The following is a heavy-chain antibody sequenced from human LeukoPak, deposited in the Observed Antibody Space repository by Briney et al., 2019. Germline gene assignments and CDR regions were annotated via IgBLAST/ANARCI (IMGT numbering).Heavy chain of an antibody. D-gene: IGHD3-22*01. J-gene: IGHJ4*02. CDR1: GFTFSSYW. CDR2: INSDGSST. Sequence: GSLRLSCAASGFTFSSYWMHWVRQAPGKGLVWVSRINSDGSSTSYADSVKGRLTISRDNAKNTLYLQMNSLRAEDTAVYYCARGGSSSDFDYWGQGTLVTVSS. V-gene: IGHV3-74*01. CDR3: ARGGSSSDFDY.